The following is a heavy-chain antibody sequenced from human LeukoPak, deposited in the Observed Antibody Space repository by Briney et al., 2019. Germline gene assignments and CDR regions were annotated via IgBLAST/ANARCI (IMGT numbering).Heavy chain of an antibody. D-gene: IGHD2-15*01. CDR1: GFTFSSYS. V-gene: IGHV3-21*01. CDR2: ISSSSSYI. CDR3: ARLSTRWVAAFDY. J-gene: IGHJ4*02. Sequence: PGGSLRLSCAASGFTFSSYSMNWVRQAPGKGLEWVSSISSSSSYIYYADSVKGRFTISRDNAKNSLYLQMNSLRAEDTAVYYCARLSTRWVAAFDYWGQGTLVTVSS.